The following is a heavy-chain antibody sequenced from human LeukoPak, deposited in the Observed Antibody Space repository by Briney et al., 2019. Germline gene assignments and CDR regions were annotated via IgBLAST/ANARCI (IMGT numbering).Heavy chain of an antibody. V-gene: IGHV3-23*01. CDR3: AKKRGYYYYYMDV. J-gene: IGHJ6*03. CDR2: ISGSGGST. CDR1: GFTFSSYA. Sequence: PGGSLRLSCAASGFTFSSYAMSWVRQAPGRGLEWVSAISGSGGSTYYADSVKGRFTISTDNSKNTLYLQMNSLRAEDTAVYYCAKKRGYYYYYMDVWGKGTTVTVSS.